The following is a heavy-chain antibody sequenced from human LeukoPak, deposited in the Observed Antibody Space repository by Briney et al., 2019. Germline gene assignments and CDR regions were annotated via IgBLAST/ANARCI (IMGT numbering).Heavy chain of an antibody. Sequence: GGSLRLSCVGSGFTFSSHAMSWVRQAPEKGLEWVSGIYESGQTTHYADSVKGRFTISRDNSKNTLYLQMNSLRAEDTAVYYCARLMGFYDSSGYHLDYWGQGTLATVSS. CDR3: ARLMGFYDSSGYHLDY. J-gene: IGHJ4*02. V-gene: IGHV3-23*01. D-gene: IGHD3-22*01. CDR2: IYESGQTT. CDR1: GFTFSSHA.